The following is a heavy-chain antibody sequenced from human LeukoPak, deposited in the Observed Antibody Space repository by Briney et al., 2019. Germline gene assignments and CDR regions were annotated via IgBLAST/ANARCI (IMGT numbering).Heavy chain of an antibody. Sequence: SETLSLTCAVYGGSFSGYYWSWIRQPPGKGLEWIGEINHSGSTNYNPSLKSRVTISVDTSKNQFSLKLSSVTAADTAVYYCARASSSSPLEPYYYYYGMDVWGQGTTVTVSS. D-gene: IGHD6-6*01. J-gene: IGHJ6*02. V-gene: IGHV4-34*01. CDR3: ARASSSSPLEPYYYYYGMDV. CDR1: GGSFSGYY. CDR2: INHSGST.